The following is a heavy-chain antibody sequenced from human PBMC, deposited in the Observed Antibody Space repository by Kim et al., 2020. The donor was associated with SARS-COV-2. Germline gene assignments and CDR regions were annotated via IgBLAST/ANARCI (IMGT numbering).Heavy chain of an antibody. CDR1: GFTFSSYA. D-gene: IGHD2-2*03. J-gene: IGHJ4*02. CDR2: ISYDGSNK. V-gene: IGHV3-30-3*01. CDR3: ARGGGGYCSSTSCYHFDY. Sequence: GGSLRLSCAASGFTFSSYAMHWVRQAPGKGLEWVAVISYDGSNKYYADSVKGRFTISRDNSKNTLYLQMNSLRAEDTAVYYCARGGGGYCSSTSCYHFDYWGQGTLVTVSS.